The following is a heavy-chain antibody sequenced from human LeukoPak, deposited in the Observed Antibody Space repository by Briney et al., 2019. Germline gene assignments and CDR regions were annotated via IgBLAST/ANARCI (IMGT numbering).Heavy chain of an antibody. V-gene: IGHV4-59*01. CDR3: ARGRPWDDFWSGYPD. D-gene: IGHD3-3*01. J-gene: IGHJ4*02. CDR1: GGSISSYY. Sequence: TTSETLSLTCTVSGGSISSYYWSWIRQPPGKGLEWIGYIYYSGSTNYNPSLKSRVTISVDTSKNQFSLKLSSVTAADTAVYYCARGRPWDDFWSGYPDWGQGTLVTVSS. CDR2: IYYSGST.